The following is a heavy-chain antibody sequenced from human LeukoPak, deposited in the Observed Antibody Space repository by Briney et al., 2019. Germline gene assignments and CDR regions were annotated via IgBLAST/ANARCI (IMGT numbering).Heavy chain of an antibody. D-gene: IGHD3-10*01. V-gene: IGHV3-23*01. CDR1: GFTFSNYA. J-gene: IGHJ4*02. CDR2: ISGSDGRT. Sequence: GGSLRLSCAASGFTFSNYAMNWVRQAPGKGLEWVSAISGSDGRTYYADSVKGRFTITKDNSKNTLYLQMNSLRAEDTAVFYCAKDRVFRGAFFDYWGQGTLVTVSS. CDR3: AKDRVFRGAFFDY.